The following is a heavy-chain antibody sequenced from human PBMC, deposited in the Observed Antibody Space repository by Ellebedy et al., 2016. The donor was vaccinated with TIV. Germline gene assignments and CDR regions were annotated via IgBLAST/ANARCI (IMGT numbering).Heavy chain of an antibody. CDR1: GFTFSGSS. V-gene: IGHV3-7*01. J-gene: IGHJ3*01. D-gene: IGHD1-14*01. CDR3: ARDYEPLSNRDAVDL. Sequence: GESLKISXAASGFTFSGSSMNWVRQAPGKGLEWVANIKEDGSVKNYVDSVKGRFIVSRDNAKNSLFLDMSNLKVEDTAVYYCARDYEPLSNRDAVDLWGPGTVVTVSS. CDR2: IKEDGSVK.